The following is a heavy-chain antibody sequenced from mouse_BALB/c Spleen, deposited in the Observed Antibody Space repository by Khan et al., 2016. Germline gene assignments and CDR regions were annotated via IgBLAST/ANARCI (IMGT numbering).Heavy chain of an antibody. CDR2: TWGDGST. CDR1: GFSLTGYD. J-gene: IGHJ4*01. CDR3: ARDRGLRRDAMDY. Sequence: QVQLKESGPGLVALSQCLSITCTVLGFSLTGYDANWARQPPGKGLEWLGMTWGDGSTDYNSALKSRLSISKDNSKSQVFLKMNSLQTDDTARYXCARDRGLRRDAMDYWGRGTSVTVSS. D-gene: IGHD2-4*01. V-gene: IGHV2-6-7*01.